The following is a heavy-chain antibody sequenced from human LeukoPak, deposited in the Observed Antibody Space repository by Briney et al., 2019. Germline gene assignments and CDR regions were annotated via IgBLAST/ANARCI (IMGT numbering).Heavy chain of an antibody. CDR1: GYTFPSYG. D-gene: IGHD6-19*01. CDR2: ISAYNGNT. Sequence: ASVKVSCKASGYTFPSYGISWVRQAPGQGLEWMGWISAYNGNTNYAQKLQGRVTMTTDTSTSTAYMELRSPRSDDTAVYYCARDRSGGWDFDYWGQGTLVTVSS. J-gene: IGHJ4*02. CDR3: ARDRSGGWDFDY. V-gene: IGHV1-18*01.